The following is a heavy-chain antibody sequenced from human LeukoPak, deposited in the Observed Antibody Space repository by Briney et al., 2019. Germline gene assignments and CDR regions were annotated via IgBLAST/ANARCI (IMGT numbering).Heavy chain of an antibody. CDR1: GFTIRDYA. CDR2: ITFNSGTV. Sequence: GRSLRLSCVASGFTIRDYAMHWVRQAPGKGLEWVSGITFNSGTVDYADSVRGRFTISRDNANNSLYLQMNSLRTEDSAWYYCAKAKGFAAMYYFDFWGQGALVTVS. CDR3: AKAKGFAAMYYFDF. J-gene: IGHJ4*02. V-gene: IGHV3-9*01. D-gene: IGHD3-10*01.